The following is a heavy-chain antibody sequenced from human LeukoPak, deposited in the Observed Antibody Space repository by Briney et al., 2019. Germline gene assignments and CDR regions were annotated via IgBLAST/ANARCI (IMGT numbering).Heavy chain of an antibody. CDR2: ISSSGSTI. J-gene: IGHJ4*02. CDR1: GLTFSSYE. CDR3: ARDHPPYDY. Sequence: SGGSLRLSCAASGLTFSSYEMNWVRQAPGKGLEWVSYISSSGSTIYYADSVKGRFTISRDNAKNSLYLQMNSLRAEDTAVYYCARDHPPYDYWGQGTLVTASS. V-gene: IGHV3-48*03.